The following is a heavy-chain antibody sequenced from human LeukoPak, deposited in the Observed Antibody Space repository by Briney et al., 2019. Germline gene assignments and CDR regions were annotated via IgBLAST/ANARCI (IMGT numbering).Heavy chain of an antibody. CDR2: IYYSGST. CDR1: GGSFSSYY. Sequence: SETLSLTCAVYGGSFSSYYWSWIRQPPGKGLEWIGYIYYSGSTNYNPSLKSRVTISVDTSKNQFSLKLSSVTAADTAVYYCARGHNGSSGYYYVGAFDIWGQGTMVTVSS. CDR3: ARGHNGSSGYYYVGAFDI. J-gene: IGHJ3*02. D-gene: IGHD3-22*01. V-gene: IGHV4-59*01.